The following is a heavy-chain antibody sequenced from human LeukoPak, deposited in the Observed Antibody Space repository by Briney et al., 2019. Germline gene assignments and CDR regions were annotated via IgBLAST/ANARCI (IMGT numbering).Heavy chain of an antibody. CDR3: ARGVNPYYDFWSGYHVYYYYYMDV. CDR2: IYSGGRT. CDR1: GFTVSGNY. Sequence: GGSLRLSCAASGFTVSGNYMSWVRQAPGKGLEWVSVIYSGGRTYYADSVKGRFTISRDNAKNSLYLQMNSLRAEDTAVYYCARGVNPYYDFWSGYHVYYYYYMDVWGKGTTVTVSS. V-gene: IGHV3-53*01. D-gene: IGHD3-3*01. J-gene: IGHJ6*03.